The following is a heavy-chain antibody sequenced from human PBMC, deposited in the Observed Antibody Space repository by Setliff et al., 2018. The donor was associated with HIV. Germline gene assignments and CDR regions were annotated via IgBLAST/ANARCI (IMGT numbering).Heavy chain of an antibody. J-gene: IGHJ5*02. V-gene: IGHV4-38-2*02. Sequence: SETLSLTCTVSGYSISSGYYWGWIRQPPGKGLEWIGSIYHSGKTYYNPSLKSRVTMSAETSKNQISLMPRSMTAADTAVYYCAKHDFGEGSCFDPWGQGSLVTVSS. CDR2: IYHSGKT. D-gene: IGHD3-16*01. CDR1: GYSISSGYY. CDR3: AKHDFGEGSCFDP.